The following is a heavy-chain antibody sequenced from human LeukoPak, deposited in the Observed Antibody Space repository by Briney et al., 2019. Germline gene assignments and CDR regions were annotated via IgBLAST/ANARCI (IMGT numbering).Heavy chain of an antibody. D-gene: IGHD3-10*01. CDR3: ARRSGSYSGRYYYYMDV. Sequence: GGSLRLSCAASGFSFSTYWMSWVRQAPGKGLEWVANIKQDGSENYYVDSVKGRFTISRDNAKNSLFLQMNSLRAEDTAVYYCARRSGSYSGRYYYYMDVWGKGTTVTISS. V-gene: IGHV3-7*01. CDR1: GFSFSTYW. J-gene: IGHJ6*03. CDR2: IKQDGSEN.